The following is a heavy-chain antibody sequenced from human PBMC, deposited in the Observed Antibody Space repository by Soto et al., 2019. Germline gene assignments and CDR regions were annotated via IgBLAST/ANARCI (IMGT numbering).Heavy chain of an antibody. J-gene: IGHJ4*02. D-gene: IGHD6-6*01. Sequence: QVQLVESGGGVVQPGRSLRLSCAASGFTFSSYAMHWVRQAPGKGLEWVAVISYDGSNKYYADSVKGRFTISRDNSKNTLYLQMNSLRAEDTAVYYCARDWVAALYYFDYWGQGTLVTVSS. V-gene: IGHV3-30-3*01. CDR2: ISYDGSNK. CDR3: ARDWVAALYYFDY. CDR1: GFTFSSYA.